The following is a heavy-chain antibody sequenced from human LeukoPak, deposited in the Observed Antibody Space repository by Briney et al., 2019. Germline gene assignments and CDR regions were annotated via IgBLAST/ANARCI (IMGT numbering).Heavy chain of an antibody. CDR1: GFTFNSYG. CDR3: AKDQTTVWIGHADY. J-gene: IGHJ4*02. D-gene: IGHD4-11*01. V-gene: IGHV3-30*18. CDR2: ISYDGSNK. Sequence: QPGRSLRLSCAASGFTFNSYGMHWVRQAPGKGLEWVADISYDGSNKYYADPVKGRFTISRDNSKNTLYLQMNSLRAEDTAVYYCAKDQTTVWIGHADYWGQGTLVTVSS.